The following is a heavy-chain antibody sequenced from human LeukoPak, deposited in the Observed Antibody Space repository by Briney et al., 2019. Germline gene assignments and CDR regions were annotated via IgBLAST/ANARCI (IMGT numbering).Heavy chain of an antibody. V-gene: IGHV4-34*01. D-gene: IGHD6-13*01. J-gene: IGHJ4*02. CDR1: GGSFSGYY. CDR3: ARLTSYSSRSFDY. CDR2: INHSGST. Sequence: PSETLSLTCAVYGGSFSGYYWSWIRQPPGKGLEWIGEINHSGSTNYNPSLKSRVTISVDTSKNQFSLKLSSVTAADTAVYYCARLTSYSSRSFDYWGQGTLVTVSS.